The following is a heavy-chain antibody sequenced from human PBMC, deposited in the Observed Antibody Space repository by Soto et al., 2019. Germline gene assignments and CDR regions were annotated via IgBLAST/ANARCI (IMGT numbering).Heavy chain of an antibody. D-gene: IGHD1-1*01. J-gene: IGHJ6*02. CDR1: GFTSRSYA. CDR2: ISYDVVTI. Sequence: GGSLSLSCAASGFTSRSYAMHWVRQAPGKGLEWVVVISYDVVTIYHADSVKGRFTISRDNSKDTLYLQMDSLRAADTAVYYCARGNTTNWSYYSLGMDVWGQGTRVTVSS. CDR3: ARGNTTNWSYYSLGMDV. V-gene: IGHV3-30*03.